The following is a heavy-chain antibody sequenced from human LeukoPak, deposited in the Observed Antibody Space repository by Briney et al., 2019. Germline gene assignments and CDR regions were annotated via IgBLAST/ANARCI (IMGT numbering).Heavy chain of an antibody. CDR3: ARDSMDGYYDSSGYGAFDI. J-gene: IGHJ3*02. D-gene: IGHD3-22*01. Sequence: SETLSLTCTVSGGSISRYYWSWIRQPPGKGLEWIGDIYYNGRPNYNASLKSRVTISVETSKNQFSLKLSSVTAADTAVYYCARDSMDGYYDSSGYGAFDIWGQGTMVTVSS. CDR2: IYYNGRP. V-gene: IGHV4-59*12. CDR1: GGSISRYY.